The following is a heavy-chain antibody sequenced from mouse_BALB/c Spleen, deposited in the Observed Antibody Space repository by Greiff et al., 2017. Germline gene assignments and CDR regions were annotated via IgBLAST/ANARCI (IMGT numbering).Heavy chain of an antibody. Sequence: VQLKESGAELVKPGASVKLSCTASGFNIKDTYMHWVKQRPEQGLEWIGRIDPANGNTKYDPKFQGKATITADTSSNTAYLQLSSLTSEDTAVYYCARGPGTWFAYWGQGTLVTVSA. V-gene: IGHV14-3*02. J-gene: IGHJ3*01. CDR1: GFNIKDTY. CDR2: IDPANGNT. CDR3: ARGPGTWFAY. D-gene: IGHD4-1*01.